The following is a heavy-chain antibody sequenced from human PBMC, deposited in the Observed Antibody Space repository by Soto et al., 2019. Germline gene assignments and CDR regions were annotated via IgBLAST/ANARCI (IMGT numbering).Heavy chain of an antibody. Sequence: ASVKVSCKASGYTFTRSGISWVRQAPGQGLEWLGWINPDNGNTNYAQHLQGRVSLTTDTSTSTAYMDLRSLTSDDTAVYYCARDRQQLVNYYYYGMDVWGQGTTVTVSS. J-gene: IGHJ6*02. V-gene: IGHV1-18*01. CDR3: ARDRQQLVNYYYYGMDV. CDR2: INPDNGNT. D-gene: IGHD6-13*01. CDR1: GYTFTRSG.